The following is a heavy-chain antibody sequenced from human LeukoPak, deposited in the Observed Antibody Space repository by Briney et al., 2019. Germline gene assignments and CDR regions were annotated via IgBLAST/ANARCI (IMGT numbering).Heavy chain of an antibody. J-gene: IGHJ4*02. CDR3: ARGFGSGSYSDY. CDR1: GGSVSSGGYS. Sequence: SETLSLTCAVSGGSVSSGGYSWSWIRQPPGKGLEWIGYIYHSGSTYYNPSLKSRVTISVDRSKNQFSLKLSSVTAADTAVYYCARGFGSGSYSDYWGQGTLVTVSS. CDR2: IYHSGST. V-gene: IGHV4-30-2*01. D-gene: IGHD3-10*01.